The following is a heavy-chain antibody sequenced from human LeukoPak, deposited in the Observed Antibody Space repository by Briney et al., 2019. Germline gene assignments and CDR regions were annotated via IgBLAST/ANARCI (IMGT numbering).Heavy chain of an antibody. Sequence: GGSLRLSCAASGFAFSHYWMTWVRQAPGKGLEWVANIKEDGSERYYVDSVKGRFTISRDNAKNSVYLQMASLRAEDTAVYYCARTSGGRLAVAVDSWGQGTLVTVSS. J-gene: IGHJ4*02. CDR2: IKEDGSER. CDR3: ARTSGGRLAVAVDS. D-gene: IGHD6-19*01. V-gene: IGHV3-7*05. CDR1: GFAFSHYW.